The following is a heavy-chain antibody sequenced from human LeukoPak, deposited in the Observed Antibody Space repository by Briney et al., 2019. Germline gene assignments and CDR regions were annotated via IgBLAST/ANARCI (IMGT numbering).Heavy chain of an antibody. D-gene: IGHD6-19*01. CDR3: ARKEGSGWPTYDY. Sequence: PGGSLRLSCAASGFTFSSYAMSWVRQAPGKGLVWVSRINSDGSSTSYADSVKGRFTISRDNAKNTLYLQMNSLRAEDTAVYYCARKEGSGWPTYDYWGQGTLVTVSS. CDR2: INSDGSST. V-gene: IGHV3-74*01. J-gene: IGHJ4*02. CDR1: GFTFSSYA.